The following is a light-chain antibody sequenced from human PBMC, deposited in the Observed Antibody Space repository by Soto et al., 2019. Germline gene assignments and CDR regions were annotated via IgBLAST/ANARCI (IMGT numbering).Light chain of an antibody. J-gene: IGKJ1*01. CDR1: HTISSW. CDR2: KAS. Sequence: DIHMTQSPSTLSVSVGDIVTITCRASHTISSWLAWYQQKPGKAPKLLIYKASTLKSGVPYRFSGSGSGTEFTLTISRLKPDDFATYYCQQYNSSSEAFGQGTKVDIK. V-gene: IGKV1-5*03. CDR3: QQYNSSSEA.